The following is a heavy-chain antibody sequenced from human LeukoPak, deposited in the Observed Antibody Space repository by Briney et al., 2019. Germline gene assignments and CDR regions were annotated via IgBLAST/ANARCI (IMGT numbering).Heavy chain of an antibody. D-gene: IGHD3-10*01. CDR3: ARTLMVRGVIGWFDP. CDR1: GYTFTGYY. CDR2: LNPNSGCT. Sequence: ASVKVSCNASGYTFTGYYMHWVRQAPGQGLGWMGWLNPNSGCTNYAQKFQGRVTMTRDTSISTAYMELSRLRSDDTAVYYCARTLMVRGVIGWFDPWGQGTLVTVSS. V-gene: IGHV1-2*02. J-gene: IGHJ5*02.